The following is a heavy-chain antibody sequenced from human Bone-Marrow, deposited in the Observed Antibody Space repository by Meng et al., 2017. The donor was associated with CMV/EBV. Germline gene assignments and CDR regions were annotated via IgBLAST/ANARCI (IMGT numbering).Heavy chain of an antibody. J-gene: IGHJ5*02. CDR2: ISVYNGNT. V-gene: IGHV1-18*04. CDR3: ARAGKITSHRFDP. D-gene: IGHD2-2*01. CDR1: GYTFTSYG. Sequence: ASVKVSCKASGYTFTSYGISWVRQAPGQGLEWMGWISVYNGNTKYAQKLQGRVTMTTDTSTNTAYMELRSLRSDDTAVYYCARAGKITSHRFDPCGQGTLVTVSS.